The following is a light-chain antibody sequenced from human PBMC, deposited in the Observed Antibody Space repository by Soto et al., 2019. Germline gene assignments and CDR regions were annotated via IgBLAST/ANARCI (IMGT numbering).Light chain of an antibody. CDR2: GAS. V-gene: IGKV3-20*01. CDR3: QQYGSSPLT. J-gene: IGKJ4*01. Sequence: EIVLTQSPGTLSLSPGERATLSCRASQSVSSNYLVWYQQKPGQAPRLLIYGASSRATGIPDRFSGSGSGTDITLTISRLEPEDFAVYYCQQYGSSPLTFGGGTKVEIK. CDR1: QSVSSNY.